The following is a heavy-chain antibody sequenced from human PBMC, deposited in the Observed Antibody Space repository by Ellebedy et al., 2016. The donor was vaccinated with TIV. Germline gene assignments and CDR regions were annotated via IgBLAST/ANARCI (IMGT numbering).Heavy chain of an antibody. Sequence: GESLKISCAASGFSFSNYGMHWVRQAPGKGLEWLSVISGGGDSTYHAGSVKGRSTITRDNSKNTLYLQMDRLRAEDTAVYYCAKGTSSGFNYDRVGFEYWGQGALVTVSS. V-gene: IGHV3-23*01. CDR2: ISGGGDST. CDR3: AKGTSSGFNYDRVGFEY. CDR1: GFSFSNYG. D-gene: IGHD3-22*01. J-gene: IGHJ4*02.